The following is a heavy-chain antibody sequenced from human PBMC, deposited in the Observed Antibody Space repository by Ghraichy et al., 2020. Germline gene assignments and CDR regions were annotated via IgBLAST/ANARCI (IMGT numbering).Heavy chain of an antibody. J-gene: IGHJ1*01. CDR1: GFTFSSYA. D-gene: IGHD2-2*01. Sequence: LSLTCAASGFTFSSYAMTWVRQAAGKGLEWVTVISPDGGGTYYADSVKGRFTISRDNSKDTLYLQLNSLGAGDTAVYYCAKGWLGSPPAGISGGFQHWGQGTLVTVSS. CDR2: ISPDGGGT. CDR3: AKGWLGSPPAGISGGFQH. V-gene: IGHV3-23*01.